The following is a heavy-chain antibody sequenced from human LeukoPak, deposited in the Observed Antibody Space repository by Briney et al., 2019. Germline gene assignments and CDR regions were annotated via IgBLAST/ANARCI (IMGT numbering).Heavy chain of an antibody. D-gene: IGHD3-3*01. CDR3: AKTFPYGTTWYGFCDY. CDR1: GFPFSNNV. J-gene: IGHJ4*02. Sequence: GGSPRLSCAASGFPFSNNVMSWVRQAPGGGLDWLSAIRGSGDTYYADSVKGRFTISRDNSKNMLYLQMNSLRAEDTAVYYCAKTFPYGTTWYGFCDYWGQGALVTVSS. V-gene: IGHV3-23*01. CDR2: IRGSGDT.